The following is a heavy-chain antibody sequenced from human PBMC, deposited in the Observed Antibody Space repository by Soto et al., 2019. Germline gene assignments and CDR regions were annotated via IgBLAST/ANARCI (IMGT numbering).Heavy chain of an antibody. CDR2: TYYRSKWYN. D-gene: IGHD4-17*01. CDR1: GDSFSSNSAA. CDR3: ARDPCDYGDYGVDYYYGMDV. Sequence: SQTLSLTCAISGDSFSSNSAAWNWIRQSPSRGLEWLGRTYYRSKWYNDYAVSVKSRITINPDTSKNQFSLQLNSVTPEDTAVYYCARDPCDYGDYGVDYYYGMDVWGQGTTVTVSS. J-gene: IGHJ6*02. V-gene: IGHV6-1*01.